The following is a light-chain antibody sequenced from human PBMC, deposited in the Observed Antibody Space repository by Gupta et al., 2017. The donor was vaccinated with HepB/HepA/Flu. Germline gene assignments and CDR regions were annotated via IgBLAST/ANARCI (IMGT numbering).Light chain of an antibody. CDR1: QSVSNN. Sequence: EIVMTQSPATLSVSPGERATLSCRTSQSVSNNLAWYQQKPGQAPRLLIYGASTRTTGIPARFSGAGSGTQFTLTISSLQSEEFAVYYCQQYNNWLITFGQGTRLEIK. V-gene: IGKV3-15*01. CDR3: QQYNNWLIT. CDR2: GAS. J-gene: IGKJ5*01.